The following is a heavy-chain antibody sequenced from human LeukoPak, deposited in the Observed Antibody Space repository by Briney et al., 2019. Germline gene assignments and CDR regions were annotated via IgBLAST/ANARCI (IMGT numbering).Heavy chain of an antibody. Sequence: SVKVSCRASGGTFSTYAISWVRQAPGQGLEWMGGIIPILGTANYAQEFKGRVTITADEFTGTAYMELSSLRSEDTAVFYCASNTNYYENTGHYVLDSWGQGTLVTVSS. CDR1: GGTFSTYA. D-gene: IGHD3-22*01. CDR2: IIPILGTA. CDR3: ASNTNYYENTGHYVLDS. V-gene: IGHV1-69*13. J-gene: IGHJ5*01.